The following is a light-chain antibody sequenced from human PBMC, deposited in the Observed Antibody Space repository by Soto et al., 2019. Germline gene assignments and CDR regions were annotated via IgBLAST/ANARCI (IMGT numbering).Light chain of an antibody. CDR3: QQCDSYSTWT. CDR1: QSIGSW. Sequence: DIQMTQSPSTLSASVGDRVAITCRASQSIGSWLAWYQQKPGKAPKLLIYKASTLESGVPSRFSGSGSGTEFTLTISSLQPDDFAIYYCQQCDSYSTWTFGQGTKVEIK. V-gene: IGKV1-5*03. CDR2: KAS. J-gene: IGKJ1*01.